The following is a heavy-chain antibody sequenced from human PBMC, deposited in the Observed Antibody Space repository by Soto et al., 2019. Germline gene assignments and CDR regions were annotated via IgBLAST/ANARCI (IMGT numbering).Heavy chain of an antibody. V-gene: IGHV1-8*01. Sequence: QVQLVQSGAEVKKPGASVKVSCKASGYTFTTYEINWVRQVPGQGLEWMGWMSPSSGNTGYVDQFRGRVTMTSHTSRTTAYMELSSLRSEDTAVYYCARVGGQLFGDHGMDVWGQGTTVTVSS. CDR3: ARVGGQLFGDHGMDV. D-gene: IGHD3-10*01. CDR2: MSPSSGNT. CDR1: GYTFTTYE. J-gene: IGHJ6*02.